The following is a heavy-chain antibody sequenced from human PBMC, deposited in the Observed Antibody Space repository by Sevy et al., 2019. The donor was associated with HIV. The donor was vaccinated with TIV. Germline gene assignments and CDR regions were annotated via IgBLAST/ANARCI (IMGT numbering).Heavy chain of an antibody. CDR3: ARPYGSGSWEAFDI. CDR2: ISGISNYI. J-gene: IGHJ3*02. CDR1: GFTCSTYN. D-gene: IGHD3-10*01. V-gene: IGHV3-21*01. Sequence: GGSPRLSCAASGFTCSTYNMNWVRQAPGKGLEWVSFISGISNYIYYADSVKGRFTISRDNAKNSLYLQMNSLRDEDTAVYYCARPYGSGSWEAFDIWGQGTMVTVSS.